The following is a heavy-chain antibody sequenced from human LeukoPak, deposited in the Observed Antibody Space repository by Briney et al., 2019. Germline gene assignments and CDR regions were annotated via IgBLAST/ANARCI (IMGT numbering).Heavy chain of an antibody. CDR2: ISYDGSNK. CDR3: ARDYGMDV. Sequence: GGSLRLSCAASGFTFSSYAMHWFRKAPGKGLEWVAVISYDGSNKYYADSVKGRFTISRDNSKNTLYLQMNSLRAEDTAVYYCARDYGMDVWGQGTTVTVSS. J-gene: IGHJ6*02. CDR1: GFTFSSYA. V-gene: IGHV3-30*04.